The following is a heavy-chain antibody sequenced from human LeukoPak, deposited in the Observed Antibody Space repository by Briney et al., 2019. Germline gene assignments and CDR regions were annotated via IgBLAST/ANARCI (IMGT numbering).Heavy chain of an antibody. D-gene: IGHD3-10*01. CDR1: GYTLTELS. V-gene: IGHV1-24*01. CDR3: ASRITMVRGGSAWFDP. J-gene: IGHJ5*02. Sequence: ASVKVSCKVSGYTLTELSMHWVRQAPGKGLEWMGGFDPEDGVTIYAQKFQGRVTMTEDTSTDTAYMELSSLRSEDTAVYYCASRITMVRGGSAWFDPWGQGTLVTVSS. CDR2: FDPEDGVT.